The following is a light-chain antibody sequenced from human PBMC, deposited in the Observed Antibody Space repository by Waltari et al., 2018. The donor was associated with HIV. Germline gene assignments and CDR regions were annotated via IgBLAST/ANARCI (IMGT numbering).Light chain of an antibody. CDR3: GTWDSSLSAGV. CDR2: DKN. V-gene: IGLV1-51*01. J-gene: IGLJ2*01. Sequence: QSVLTQPPSVSAAPGQKVTISCSGSNSNIGHNYVSWYQQLPGSAPKLLIYDKNNRPSGIPDGCSGSKSGTSATLGITGLQTGDEADYYCGTWDSSLSAGVFGGGTKVTVL. CDR1: NSNIGHNY.